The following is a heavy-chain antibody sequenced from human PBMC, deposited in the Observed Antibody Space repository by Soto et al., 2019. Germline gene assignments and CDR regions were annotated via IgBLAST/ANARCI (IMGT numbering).Heavy chain of an antibody. CDR3: ARGTTWPLWFDP. CDR1: GGSIITSDYY. Sequence: SETLSLTCTVSGGSIITSDYYWGWIRQPPGKGLEWIGSIYYSGSTYYNPSLKSRVTMSEDTSKNQFSLKLSSVAATDTAVYYCARGTTWPLWFDPWGQGTLVT. J-gene: IGHJ5*02. V-gene: IGHV4-39*01. CDR2: IYYSGST.